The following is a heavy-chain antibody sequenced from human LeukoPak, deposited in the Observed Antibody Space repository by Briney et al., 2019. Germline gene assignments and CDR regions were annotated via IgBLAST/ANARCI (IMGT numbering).Heavy chain of an antibody. J-gene: IGHJ4*02. V-gene: IGHV4-4*02. Sequence: PSGTLSLTCAVSGGSISSSNWWTWVRQPPGKGLEWIGEIYHSGSTNYNPSLKSRVTISVDKPKNQFSLKLSSVTAADTAVYYCAREGTTVTHFDYWGQGTLVTVSS. CDR3: AREGTTVTHFDY. CDR2: IYHSGST. CDR1: GGSISSSNW. D-gene: IGHD4-11*01.